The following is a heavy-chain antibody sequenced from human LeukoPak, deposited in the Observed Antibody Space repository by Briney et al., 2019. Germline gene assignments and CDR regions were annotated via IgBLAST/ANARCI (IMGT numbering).Heavy chain of an antibody. CDR2: VTATNNNR. Sequence: HAGGSLRLSCAASGFTFSSYSMNWVRQAPGKGLEWISSVTATNNNRHYADSVEGRFSISRDNVKNSVDLQMNSLRAEDTALYYCARDAGLRRNGYNPFDCWGQGILVTVSS. J-gene: IGHJ4*02. D-gene: IGHD5-24*01. V-gene: IGHV3-48*01. CDR3: ARDAGLRRNGYNPFDC. CDR1: GFTFSSYS.